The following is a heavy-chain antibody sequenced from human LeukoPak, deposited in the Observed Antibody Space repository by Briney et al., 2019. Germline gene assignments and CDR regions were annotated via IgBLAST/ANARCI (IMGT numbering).Heavy chain of an antibody. CDR3: AKDRHDTSGYYLDY. CDR2: IGYDGSNK. CDR1: GFTFSSFG. J-gene: IGHJ4*02. V-gene: IGHV3-30*02. Sequence: PGGSLRLSCAASGFTFSSFGMHWVRQAPGKRLEWVAFIGYDGSNKYYADSVKGRFTISRDNSKNTLYLQMNSLRAEDTAVYYCAKDRHDTSGYYLDYWGQGTLVTVSS. D-gene: IGHD3-22*01.